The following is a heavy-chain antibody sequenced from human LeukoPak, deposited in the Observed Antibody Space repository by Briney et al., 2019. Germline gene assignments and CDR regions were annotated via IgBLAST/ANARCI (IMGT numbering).Heavy chain of an antibody. CDR2: ISSSGSTI. CDR1: GFTFSSYE. Sequence: PGGSLRLSCAASGFTFSSYEMNWVRQAPGKGLEWVSYISSSGSTIYYADSVKGRFTISRDNAKNSLYLQMNSLRAEDTAVYYCARGPGLYGSGSYYNFFLDWYFDLWGRGTLVTVSS. D-gene: IGHD3-10*01. V-gene: IGHV3-48*03. CDR3: ARGPGLYGSGSYYNFFLDWYFDL. J-gene: IGHJ2*01.